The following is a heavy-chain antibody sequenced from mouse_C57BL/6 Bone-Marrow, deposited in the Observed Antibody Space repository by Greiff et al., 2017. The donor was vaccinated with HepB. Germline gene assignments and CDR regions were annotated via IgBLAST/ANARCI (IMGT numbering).Heavy chain of an antibody. CDR2: IRLKSDNYAT. CDR3: TGYDYSWFAY. D-gene: IGHD2-4*01. J-gene: IGHJ3*01. V-gene: IGHV6-3*01. CDR1: GFTFSNYW. Sequence: DVMLVESGGGLVQPGGSMKLSCVASGFTFSNYWMNWVRQSPEKGLEWVAQIRLKSDNYATHYAESVKGRFTISRDDSKSSVYLQMNNLRAEDTGIYYCTGYDYSWFAYWGQGTLVTVSA.